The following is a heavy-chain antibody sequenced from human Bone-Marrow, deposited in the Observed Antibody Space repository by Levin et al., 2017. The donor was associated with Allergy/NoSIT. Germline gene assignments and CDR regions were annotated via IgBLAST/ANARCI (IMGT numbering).Heavy chain of an antibody. D-gene: IGHD2-2*01. Sequence: SQTLSLTCAVYGGSFSGYYWSWIRQPPGKGLEWIGEINHSGSTNYNPSLKSRVTISVDTSKNQFSLKLSSVTAADTAVYYCARRTHYQLPRYNWFDPWGQGTLVTVSS. CDR1: GGSFSGYY. V-gene: IGHV4-34*01. CDR3: ARRTHYQLPRYNWFDP. J-gene: IGHJ5*02. CDR2: INHSGST.